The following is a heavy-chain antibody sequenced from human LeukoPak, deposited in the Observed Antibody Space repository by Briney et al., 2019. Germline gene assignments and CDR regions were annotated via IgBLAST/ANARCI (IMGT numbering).Heavy chain of an antibody. CDR2: IYHSGST. CDR1: GGSISSSNW. J-gene: IGHJ4*02. Sequence: SGTLSLTCAVSGGSISSSNWWSWVRQPPGKGLEWIGEIYHSGSTNYNPSLKSRVTISVDKSKNQFSLKLSSVTAADTAVYYCARDVGHSGLFGVFDSWGQGAQLTVSS. D-gene: IGHD3-16*01. CDR3: ARDVGHSGLFGVFDS. V-gene: IGHV4-4*02.